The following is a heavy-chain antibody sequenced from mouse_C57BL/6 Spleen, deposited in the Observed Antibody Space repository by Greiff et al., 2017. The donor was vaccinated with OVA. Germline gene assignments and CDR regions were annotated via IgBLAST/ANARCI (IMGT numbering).Heavy chain of an antibody. J-gene: IGHJ4*01. V-gene: IGHV1-74*01. CDR3: AKCGDDYDYARDY. CDR1: GYTFTSYW. Sequence: VQLQQPGAELVKPGASVKVSCKASGYTFTSYWMHWVKQRPGQGLEWIGRIHPSGSDTNYNQKFKGKATLTVDKSSSTAYMQLSSLTSEDTAVYYCAKCGDDYDYARDYWGQGTTLTVSS. D-gene: IGHD2-4*01. CDR2: IHPSGSDT.